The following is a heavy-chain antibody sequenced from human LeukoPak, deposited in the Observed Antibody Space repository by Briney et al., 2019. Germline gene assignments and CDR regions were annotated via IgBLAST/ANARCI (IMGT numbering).Heavy chain of an antibody. CDR1: GGTFSSYA. Sequence: SVKVSCKASGGTFSSYAISWVRQAPGQGLEWMGRIIPIFGIANYAQKFQGRVTITADKSTSTAYMELSSLRSEDTAVYYCARLQTGPQNSGQGSNWFDPWGQGTLVTVSS. D-gene: IGHD5-12*01. J-gene: IGHJ5*02. V-gene: IGHV1-69*04. CDR3: ARLQTGPQNSGQGSNWFDP. CDR2: IIPIFGIA.